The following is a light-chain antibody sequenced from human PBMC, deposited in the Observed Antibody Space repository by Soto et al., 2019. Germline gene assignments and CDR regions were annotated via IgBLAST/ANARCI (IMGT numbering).Light chain of an antibody. CDR1: QSVSSY. Sequence: EIVLTQSPATLSLSPGERATLSCRASQSVSSYLAWYQQKPGQAPRLLIYDASNRATGIPARFSGGGSGPDFTLTIGSLVPEDFAVYYCQQRFNWPRFTFGQGTKLEIK. CDR2: DAS. J-gene: IGKJ2*01. V-gene: IGKV3-11*01. CDR3: QQRFNWPRFT.